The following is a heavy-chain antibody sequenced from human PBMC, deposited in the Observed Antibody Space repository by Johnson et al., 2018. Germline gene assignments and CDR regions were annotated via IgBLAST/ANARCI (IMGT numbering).Heavy chain of an antibody. V-gene: IGHV3-7*01. CDR1: GFTFHDSW. J-gene: IGHJ4*02. Sequence: VQLVESGGGLVPPGGSLRLSCAASGFTFHDSWMTWVRQAPGNGLEWLANINKAGHRGDYVDSVKGRFTISRDNARNSVYLQINSLIIEDTAVYYWAKGGDPFSESESWGQGTLVTVSA. CDR2: INKAGHRG. CDR3: AKGGDPFSESES. D-gene: IGHD5/OR15-5a*01.